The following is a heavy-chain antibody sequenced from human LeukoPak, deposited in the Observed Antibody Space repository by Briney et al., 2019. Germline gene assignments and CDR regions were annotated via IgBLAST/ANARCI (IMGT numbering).Heavy chain of an antibody. CDR1: GFTVSSNY. V-gene: IGHV3-7*01. D-gene: IGHD5-18*01. J-gene: IGHJ4*02. Sequence: GGSLRLSCEASGFTVSSNYMSWVRQAPGKGREWVANIKQDVSEKYYVDSVKGRFTTSRDNAKNSLYLQMNSLRAEDTAVYYCARAGYSYGYSFDYWGQGTLVTVSS. CDR2: IKQDVSEK. CDR3: ARAGYSYGYSFDY.